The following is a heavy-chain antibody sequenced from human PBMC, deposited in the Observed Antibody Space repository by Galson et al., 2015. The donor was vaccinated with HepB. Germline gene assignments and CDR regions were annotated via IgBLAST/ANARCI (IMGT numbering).Heavy chain of an antibody. CDR2: ISGSTTYT. J-gene: IGHJ5*02. V-gene: IGHV3-11*05. CDR3: ARDYGGYADYFDT. D-gene: IGHD4-23*01. CDR1: GFAFSDFY. Sequence: SLRLSCAASGFAFSDFYMRWIRQAPGKGLEWISYISGSTTYTNHADSVKGRITISRDNAKNSVYLQLTSLRAEDTAVYYCARDYGGYADYFDTWGQGTLVTVST.